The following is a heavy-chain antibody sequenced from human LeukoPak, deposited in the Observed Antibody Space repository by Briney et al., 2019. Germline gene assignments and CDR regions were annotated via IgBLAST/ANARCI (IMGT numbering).Heavy chain of an antibody. CDR3: ASHGYSYGPYYFDY. J-gene: IGHJ4*02. D-gene: IGHD5-18*01. V-gene: IGHV4-59*08. Sequence: SETLSLTCTVSGGSISSYYWSWIRQPPGKGLEWIGYIYYSGSTNYNPSPKSRVTISVDTSKNQFSLKLSSVTAADTAVYYCASHGYSYGPYYFDYWGQGTLVTVSS. CDR2: IYYSGST. CDR1: GGSISSYY.